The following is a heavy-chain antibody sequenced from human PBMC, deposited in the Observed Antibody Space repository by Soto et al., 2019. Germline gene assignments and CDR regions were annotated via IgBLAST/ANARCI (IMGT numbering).Heavy chain of an antibody. CDR1: GFTFSTYN. Sequence: EVHLVESGGGLVKPGGSLRLSCAASGFTFSTYNMNWVRQAPGKGLEWVSSINGRGNYIYYTDAVKGRFTISRDNAKTSLYLQMNSLRAEDTAIYYCAREDGIVGATSAFDYWGQGALVTVSS. D-gene: IGHD1-26*01. CDR3: AREDGIVGATSAFDY. CDR2: INGRGNYI. V-gene: IGHV3-21*01. J-gene: IGHJ4*02.